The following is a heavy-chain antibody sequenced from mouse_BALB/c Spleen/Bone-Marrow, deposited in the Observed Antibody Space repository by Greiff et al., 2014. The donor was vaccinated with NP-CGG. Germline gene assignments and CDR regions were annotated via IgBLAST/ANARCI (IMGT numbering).Heavy chain of an antibody. Sequence: EVQLQQSGAELVKPGASVKLSCTASGFNIKDTYMHWVKQRPEQGLEWIGRIDPANGNTKYDPKFQGKATITADTSSNTAYLQLSSLTSEDTAVYYCARGYYDYVYAMDYWGQGTSVTVPS. V-gene: IGHV14-3*02. J-gene: IGHJ4*01. CDR3: ARGYYDYVYAMDY. D-gene: IGHD2-4*01. CDR1: GFNIKDTY. CDR2: IDPANGNT.